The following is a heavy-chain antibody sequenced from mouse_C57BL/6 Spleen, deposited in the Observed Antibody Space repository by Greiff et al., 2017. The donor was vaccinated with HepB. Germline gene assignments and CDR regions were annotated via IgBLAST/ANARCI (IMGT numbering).Heavy chain of an antibody. Sequence: VQLQQSGAELVKPGASVKMSCKASGYTFTSYWITWVKQRPGQGLEWIGDIYPGSGSTNYNEKFKSKATLTVDTSSSTAYMQLSSLTSEDSAVYYCARSNYYAPYYFDYWGQGTTLTVSS. J-gene: IGHJ2*01. CDR3: ARSNYYAPYYFDY. CDR2: IYPGSGST. CDR1: GYTFTSYW. V-gene: IGHV1-55*01. D-gene: IGHD1-1*01.